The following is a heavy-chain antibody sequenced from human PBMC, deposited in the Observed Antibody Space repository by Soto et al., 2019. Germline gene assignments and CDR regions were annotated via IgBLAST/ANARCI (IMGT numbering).Heavy chain of an antibody. J-gene: IGHJ3*02. D-gene: IGHD2-2*01. CDR3: ARVWGYCSSTSCSAFDI. Sequence: SQTLSLTCAIPGDSVSSNSAAWNWIRQSPSRGLEWLGRTYYRSKWYNDYAVSVKSRITINPDTSKNQLSLQLNSVTPEDTAVYYCARVWGYCSSTSCSAFDIWGQGTMVTVSS. CDR2: TYYRSKWYN. V-gene: IGHV6-1*01. CDR1: GDSVSSNSAA.